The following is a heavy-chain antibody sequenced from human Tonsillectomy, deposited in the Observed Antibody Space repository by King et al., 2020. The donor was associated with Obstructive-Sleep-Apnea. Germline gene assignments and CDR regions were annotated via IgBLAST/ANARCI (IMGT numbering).Heavy chain of an antibody. V-gene: IGHV4-31*03. CDR3: ARVDSSGYSYYFDY. J-gene: IGHJ4*02. CDR2: IYYSGGT. CDR1: GGSISSGGYY. Sequence: QLQESGPGLVKPSQTLSLTCTVSGGSISSGGYYWSWIRQHPGKGLEGMVYIYYSGGTYSNPSLKSRVTISVDTSKNQFSLKLSSVTAADTAVYYCARVDSSGYSYYFDYWGQGTLVTVSS. D-gene: IGHD3-22*01.